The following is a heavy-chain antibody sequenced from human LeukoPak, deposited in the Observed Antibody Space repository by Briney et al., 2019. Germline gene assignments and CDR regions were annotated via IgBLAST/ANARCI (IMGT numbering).Heavy chain of an antibody. J-gene: IGHJ4*02. Sequence: ASVKLSCKSSGYRFSEYGIAWVRQARGQGLEWIGWISGSTGNGNKIQKFQGRVTMTRDTSFSTAHMELSRLTSDDTAVYYCASNGVSGYCSGSSCYFDFWGQGTLVTVSS. CDR2: ISGSTGNG. CDR1: GYRFSEYG. V-gene: IGHV1-18*01. CDR3: ASNGVSGYCSGSSCYFDF. D-gene: IGHD2-2*01.